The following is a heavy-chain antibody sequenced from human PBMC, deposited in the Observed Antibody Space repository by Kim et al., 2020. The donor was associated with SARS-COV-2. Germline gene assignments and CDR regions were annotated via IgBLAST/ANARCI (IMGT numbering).Heavy chain of an antibody. V-gene: IGHV4-4*02. Sequence: SETLSLTCAVSGVSISSSNWWSWVRQPPGKGLEWIGEISHSGSTEYNPSLKRRVTISVDKSKNQFSLKLNSLTAADTAVYYCARAVSSAWTLRDWFDPWGQGTLVTVSS. CDR1: GVSISSSNW. CDR2: ISHSGST. D-gene: IGHD6-25*01. J-gene: IGHJ5*02. CDR3: ARAVSSAWTLRDWFDP.